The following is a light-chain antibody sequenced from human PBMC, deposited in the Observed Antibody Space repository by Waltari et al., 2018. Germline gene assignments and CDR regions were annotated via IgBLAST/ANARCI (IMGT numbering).Light chain of an antibody. Sequence: IVMTQAPATLSVSPGERATLSCRASQSVTGNLAWYQQRPGQPPRLLIYDASTRATGISLRFSGSGSGTEFSLTITSLQPEDVGVYYCQHYLTASRFGGGTKVEI. CDR1: QSVTGN. CDR3: QHYLTASR. V-gene: IGKV3-15*01. J-gene: IGKJ4*01. CDR2: DAS.